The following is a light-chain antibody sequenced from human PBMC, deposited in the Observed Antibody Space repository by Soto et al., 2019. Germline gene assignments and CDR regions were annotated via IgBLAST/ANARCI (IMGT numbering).Light chain of an antibody. Sequence: QSALTQPPSASGTPGQRVTISCSGNTSNLESNDIYQYQQLPGMAPKLLLYRNNQRPSGVPDRFSGSKSGTSASLAISGLRSEDEADYYCAAWDGRLGGVIFGGGTKLTVL. CDR2: RNN. V-gene: IGLV1-47*01. CDR1: TSNLESND. CDR3: AAWDGRLGGVI. J-gene: IGLJ2*01.